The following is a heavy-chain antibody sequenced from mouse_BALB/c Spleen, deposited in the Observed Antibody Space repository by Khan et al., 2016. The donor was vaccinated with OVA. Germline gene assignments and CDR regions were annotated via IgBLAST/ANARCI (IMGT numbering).Heavy chain of an antibody. J-gene: IGHJ3*01. Sequence: EVQLQESGPGLVKPSQSLSLTCSVTGYSITSGYFWNWIRQFPGNKLEWMGYIRYDGNSNYNPSLKNRISLTRDTSKNQLFLKFNSVTPEDTATCYCGRGDSTGPALFAYGGQGTVVTVSA. CDR2: IRYDGNS. D-gene: IGHD3-2*01. V-gene: IGHV3-6*02. CDR1: GYSITSGYF. CDR3: GRGDSTGPALFAY.